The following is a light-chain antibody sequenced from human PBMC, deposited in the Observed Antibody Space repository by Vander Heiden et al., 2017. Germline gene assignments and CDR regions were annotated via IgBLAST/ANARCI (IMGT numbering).Light chain of an antibody. CDR2: DDS. J-gene: IGLJ3*02. V-gene: IGLV3-21*02. Sequence: SYVLTHPSSESLAPGQTARITCGGNNIGSKSVHGYQRKPGQAPVLVVYDDSDRPSGIPERFSGSNSRNTATLTISRVEAGNEADYDCQVWDSSSDHPEFGGGTKLTVL. CDR1: NIGSKS. CDR3: QVWDSSSDHPE.